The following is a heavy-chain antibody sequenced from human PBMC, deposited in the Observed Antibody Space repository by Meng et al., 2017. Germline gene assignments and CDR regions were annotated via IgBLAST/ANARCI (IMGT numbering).Heavy chain of an antibody. CDR3: ARHSFWVVEMATTFDY. J-gene: IGHJ4*02. CDR2: IIPILGTA. V-gene: IGHV1-69*06. CDR1: RGNFSSYD. D-gene: IGHD5-24*01. Sequence: VQLGHAGPEVTKPGSLVKGSCKAYRGNFSSYDISWVRPAPGQGLGGMGGIIPILGTANYAQKYQGRVTITADKSTSIAYMELSILRSEDTAVYYCARHSFWVVEMATTFDYWGQGTLVTVSS.